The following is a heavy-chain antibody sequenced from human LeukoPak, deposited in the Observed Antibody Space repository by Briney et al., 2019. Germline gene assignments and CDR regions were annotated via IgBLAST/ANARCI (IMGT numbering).Heavy chain of an antibody. D-gene: IGHD1-26*01. J-gene: IGHJ4*02. CDR2: ISSSSSYI. CDR1: GFTFSSYS. V-gene: IGHV3-21*01. CDR3: ARAPFLSGSYYGHLFDY. Sequence: GGSLRLSCAASGFTFSSYSMNWVRQAPGKGLEWVSSISSSSSYIYYADSVKGRFTISRDNAKSSLYLQMNSLRAEDTAVYYCARAPFLSGSYYGHLFDYWGQGTLVTVSS.